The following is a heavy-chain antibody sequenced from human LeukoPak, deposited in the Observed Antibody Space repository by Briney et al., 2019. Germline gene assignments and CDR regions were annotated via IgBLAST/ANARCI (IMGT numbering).Heavy chain of an antibody. D-gene: IGHD3-9*01. CDR2: VYYSGST. CDR3: ARTWRYDILTGYHFDY. V-gene: IGHV4-59*08. Sequence: PSETLSLTCTVSGGSISSYYWSWIRQPPGKGPEWIGYVYYSGSTNYNPSLKSRVTISVDTSKNQFSLKLSSVTAADTAVYYCARTWRYDILTGYHFDYWGQGTLVTVSS. CDR1: GGSISSYY. J-gene: IGHJ4*02.